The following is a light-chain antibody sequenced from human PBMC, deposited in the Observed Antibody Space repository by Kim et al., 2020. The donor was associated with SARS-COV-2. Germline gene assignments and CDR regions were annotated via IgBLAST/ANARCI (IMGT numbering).Light chain of an antibody. CDR3: QAWDSSTVV. CDR2: QIT. CDR1: KLGDKY. J-gene: IGLJ2*01. Sequence: VSPGQTASIPCSGDKLGDKYSYWYQQKPGQSPVLVIYQITRRPSGIPERFSGSSSGNTATLTINGTQAMDEADYYCQAWDSSTVVFGGGTQLTVL. V-gene: IGLV3-1*01.